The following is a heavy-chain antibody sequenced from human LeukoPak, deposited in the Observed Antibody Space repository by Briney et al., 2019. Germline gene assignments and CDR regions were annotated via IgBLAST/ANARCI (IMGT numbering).Heavy chain of an antibody. CDR2: IWYDASNK. Sequence: GRSLRLSCAASGFMFTGYGMHWVRQAPGKGQEWVAFIWYDASNKYYADSVKGRFTISRDNSKNTLYLQMNGLRAEDTSVYYCARRISGWFDPWGQGTLVTVSS. CDR1: GFMFTGYG. J-gene: IGHJ5*02. D-gene: IGHD3-3*02. CDR3: ARRISGWFDP. V-gene: IGHV3-33*01.